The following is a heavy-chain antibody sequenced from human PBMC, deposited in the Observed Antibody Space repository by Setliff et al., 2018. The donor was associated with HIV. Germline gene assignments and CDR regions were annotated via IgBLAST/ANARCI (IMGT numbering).Heavy chain of an antibody. CDR1: GGSISSGSYY. V-gene: IGHV3-7*01. CDR2: IKEDGSET. J-gene: IGHJ4*02. Sequence: ETLSLTCTVSGGSISSGSYYWSWIRQAPGKGLEWAANIKEDGSETFYVDSVKGRFTMSRDNAKNLVYLEMNSLKVEDTAVYYCARDATRGGDFDFWGQGTLVTVSS. D-gene: IGHD1-26*01. CDR3: ARDATRGGDFDF.